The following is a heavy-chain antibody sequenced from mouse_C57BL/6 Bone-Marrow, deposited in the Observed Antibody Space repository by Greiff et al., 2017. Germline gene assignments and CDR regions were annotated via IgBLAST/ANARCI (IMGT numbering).Heavy chain of an antibody. J-gene: IGHJ2*01. V-gene: IGHV10-1*01. Sequence: EVHLVESGGGLVQPKGSLKLSCAASGFSFNTYAMNWVRQAPGKGLEWVARIRSKSNNYATYYADSVKDRFTISRDDSESMLYLQMNNLKTEDTAMYYCVTGDGYYCDYWGKGTTLTVSS. CDR2: IRSKSNNYAT. CDR1: GFSFNTYA. CDR3: VTGDGYYCDY. D-gene: IGHD2-3*01.